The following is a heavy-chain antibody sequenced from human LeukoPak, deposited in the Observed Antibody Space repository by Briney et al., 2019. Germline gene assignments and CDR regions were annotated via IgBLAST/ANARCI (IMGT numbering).Heavy chain of an antibody. J-gene: IGHJ4*02. V-gene: IGHV1-69*05. CDR2: IIPIFGTA. CDR3: ARDAYDSSGYYLVDY. Sequence: SVKISCKASGGTFSSYAISWVRQAPGQGLEWMGRIIPIFGTANYAQKFQGRVTITTDESTSTAYMELSSLRSEDTAVYYCARDAYDSSGYYLVDYWGQGTLVTVSS. CDR1: GGTFSSYA. D-gene: IGHD3-22*01.